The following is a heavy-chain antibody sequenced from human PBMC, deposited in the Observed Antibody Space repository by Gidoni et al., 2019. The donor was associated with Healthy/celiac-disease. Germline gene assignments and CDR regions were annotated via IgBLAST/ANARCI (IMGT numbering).Heavy chain of an antibody. D-gene: IGHD3-10*01. CDR2: ISSSGSTI. CDR1: GFTFRDYY. Sequence: QVQLVESGGGLVKPGGSLRLSCAASGFTFRDYYMSCIRQAPVKGLGGVSYISSSGSTIYYADSVKGRFTISRDNAKNSMYLQMNSLRAEDTAVYYCARFVAVQGVIITFDYYYYMDVWGKGTTVTVSS. V-gene: IGHV3-11*01. CDR3: ARFVAVQGVIITFDYYYYMDV. J-gene: IGHJ6*03.